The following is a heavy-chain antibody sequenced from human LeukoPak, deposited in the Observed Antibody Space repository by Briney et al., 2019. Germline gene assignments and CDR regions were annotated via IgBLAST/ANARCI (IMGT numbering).Heavy chain of an antibody. CDR2: IYYSGST. V-gene: IGHV4-39*01. D-gene: IGHD5-24*01. Sequence: PSETLSLTCTVSGGSISSSSYYWGWIRQPPGKGLEWIGSIYYSGSTYYNPSLKSRVTISVDTSKNQFSLKLSSVTAADTAVYYCARKLRDGYNFDYWGQGTLVTVSS. CDR3: ARKLRDGYNFDY. CDR1: GGSISSSSYY. J-gene: IGHJ4*02.